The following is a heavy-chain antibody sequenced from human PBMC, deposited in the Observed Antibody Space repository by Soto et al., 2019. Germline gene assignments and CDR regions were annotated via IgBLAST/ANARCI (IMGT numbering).Heavy chain of an antibody. J-gene: IGHJ4*02. CDR2: IYHSGST. D-gene: IGHD4-17*01. Sequence: SETLSLTCAVSGGSISSGGYSWSWIRQPPGKGLEWIGYIYHSGSTYYNPSLKSRVTISVDRSKNQFSLKLSSVTAADTAVYYCASQRNYGDPVDYWGQGTLVTVSS. CDR3: ASQRNYGDPVDY. CDR1: GGSISSGGYS. V-gene: IGHV4-30-2*01.